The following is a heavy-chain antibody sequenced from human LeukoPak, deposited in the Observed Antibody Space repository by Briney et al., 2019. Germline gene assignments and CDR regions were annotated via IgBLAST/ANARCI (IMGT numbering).Heavy chain of an antibody. CDR2: INAGGGSA. CDR1: GLTFTNYG. Sequence: GGSLRLSCAASGLTFTNYGMSWVRQAPGKGLEWVSGINAGGGSAYADSVKGRFTISRDNSKNALYLQMNSLRVEDTAVYYCAIDPNWGTHSWGQGVLVTVSS. J-gene: IGHJ4*02. D-gene: IGHD7-27*01. CDR3: AIDPNWGTHS. V-gene: IGHV3-23*01.